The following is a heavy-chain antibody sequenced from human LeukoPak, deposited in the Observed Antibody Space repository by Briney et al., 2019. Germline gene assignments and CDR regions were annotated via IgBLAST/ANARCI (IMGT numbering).Heavy chain of an antibody. CDR1: GSTFSSYG. J-gene: IGHJ4*02. CDR2: IWYDGSNK. CDR3: AREGQGGGSFDY. Sequence: PGGSLRLSCAASGSTFSSYGMHWVRQAPGKGLEWVAVIWYDGSNKYYADSVKGRFTISRDNSKNTLYLQMNSLRAEDTAVYYCAREGQGGGSFDYWGQGTLVTVSS. D-gene: IGHD2-15*01. V-gene: IGHV3-33*01.